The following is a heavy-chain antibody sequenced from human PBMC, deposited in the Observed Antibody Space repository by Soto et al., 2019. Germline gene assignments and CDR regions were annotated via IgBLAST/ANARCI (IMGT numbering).Heavy chain of an antibody. CDR1: GGSISSGGYY. V-gene: IGHV4-31*03. CDR2: IYYSGST. Sequence: PSETLSLTCTVSGGSISSGGYYWSWIRQHPGKGLEWIGYIYYSGSTYYNPSLKSRVTISVDTSKNQFSLKLSSVTAADTAVYYCARGLGYGSSTSCYEENYFAYWGQGTLVPVSS. J-gene: IGHJ4*02. D-gene: IGHD2-2*01. CDR3: ARGLGYGSSTSCYEENYFAY.